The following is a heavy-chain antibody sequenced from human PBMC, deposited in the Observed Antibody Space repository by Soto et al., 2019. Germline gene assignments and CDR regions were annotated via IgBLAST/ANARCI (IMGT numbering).Heavy chain of an antibody. Sequence: GGSLRLSCAASGFTFNTWMHWVRQAPGEGLVWVSSIDSDGSITSYADSVKGRFTISRDNAKNTLYLQMNSLRAKDTAVYYCATLGLQQAFWGQGTLVTVSS. CDR2: IDSDGSIT. V-gene: IGHV3-74*01. D-gene: IGHD7-27*01. J-gene: IGHJ4*02. CDR3: ATLGLQQAF. CDR1: GFTFNTW.